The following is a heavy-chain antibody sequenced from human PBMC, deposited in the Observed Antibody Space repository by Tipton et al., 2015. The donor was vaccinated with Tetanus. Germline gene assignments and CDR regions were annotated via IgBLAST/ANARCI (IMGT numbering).Heavy chain of an antibody. J-gene: IGHJ4*02. CDR3: ARGWGSSWYYFDY. CDR1: DGSFNAYY. D-gene: IGHD6-13*01. Sequence: GLVKPSETLSLTCGVSDGSFNAYYWSWIRQTPGKGLEWIGEVNQSGSTKYNPSFNSRAAISVDTSKRQFSLKLNSVTVAGTAVYYCARGWGSSWYYFDYWGQGILVTVSS. V-gene: IGHV4-34*01. CDR2: VNQSGST.